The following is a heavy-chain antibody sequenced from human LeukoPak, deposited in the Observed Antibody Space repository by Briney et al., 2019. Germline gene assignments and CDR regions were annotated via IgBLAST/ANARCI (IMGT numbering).Heavy chain of an antibody. D-gene: IGHD2-21*02. CDR1: GFTFGDYA. Sequence: PGGSLRLSCTASGFTFGDYAMSWFRQAPGKGLEWVGFIRSKAYGGTTEYAASVKGRFTISRDDSKSIAYLQMSSLKTEDTAVYYCTVTGDSRSWFDYWGQGTLVTVSS. CDR3: TVTGDSRSWFDY. V-gene: IGHV3-49*03. J-gene: IGHJ4*02. CDR2: IRSKAYGGTT.